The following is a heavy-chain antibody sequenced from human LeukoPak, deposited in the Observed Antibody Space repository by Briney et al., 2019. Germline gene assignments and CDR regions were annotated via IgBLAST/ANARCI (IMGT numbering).Heavy chain of an antibody. Sequence: PSETLSLTCAVYGGSFSGYYWSWIRQPPGKGLEWIGEINHRGSTNYNPSLKSRVTISVDTSKNQFSLKLSSVTAADTAVYYCAREGIYCSGGSCNGGFDYWGQGTLVTVSS. J-gene: IGHJ4*02. D-gene: IGHD2-15*01. CDR1: GGSFSGYY. V-gene: IGHV4-34*01. CDR2: INHRGST. CDR3: AREGIYCSGGSCNGGFDY.